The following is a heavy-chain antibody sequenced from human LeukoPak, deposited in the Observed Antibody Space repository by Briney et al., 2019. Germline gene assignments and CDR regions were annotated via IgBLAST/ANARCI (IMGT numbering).Heavy chain of an antibody. CDR3: AKVGRGGYCSGGSCYSIWFDY. CDR2: ISGSGGST. Sequence: AGGSLRLSCAASGFTFNSYAMSWVRQAPGKGLEWVSAISGSGGSTYYADSVKGRFTISRDNSKNTLYLQMNSLRAEDTAVYYCAKVGRGGYCSGGSCYSIWFDYWGQGTWSPSPQ. CDR1: GFTFNSYA. J-gene: IGHJ4*02. V-gene: IGHV3-23*01. D-gene: IGHD2-15*01.